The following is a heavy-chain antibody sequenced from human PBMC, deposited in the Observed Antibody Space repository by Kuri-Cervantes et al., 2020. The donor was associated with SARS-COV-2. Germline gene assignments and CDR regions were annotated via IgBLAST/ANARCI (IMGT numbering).Heavy chain of an antibody. CDR3: ARVRSLIVNNAFDI. CDR2: IYHSGST. D-gene: IGHD2-21*01. CDR1: GYSISSGYY. J-gene: IGHJ3*02. Sequence: GSLRLSCAVSGYSISSGYYWGWIRQPPGKGLEWIGSIYHSGSTNYNPSLKSRVTMSVDTSKNQFSLKLSSVTAADTAVYYCARVRSLIVNNAFDIWGQGTMVTVSS. V-gene: IGHV4-38-2*01.